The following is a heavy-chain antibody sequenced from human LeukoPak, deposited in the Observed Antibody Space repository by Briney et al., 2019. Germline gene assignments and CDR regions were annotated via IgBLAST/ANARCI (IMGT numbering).Heavy chain of an antibody. V-gene: IGHV3-74*01. Sequence: GGSLRLSCAVSGFTFSSYWMHWVRQAPGKGLVWVSRIDRDGSRINYADSVKGRFTISRDNGKNTLYLQMNSLRAEDTAVYYCAKDHRRPDYWGQGTRVTVSS. CDR1: GFTFSSYW. CDR2: IDRDGSRI. CDR3: AKDHRRPDY. J-gene: IGHJ4*02.